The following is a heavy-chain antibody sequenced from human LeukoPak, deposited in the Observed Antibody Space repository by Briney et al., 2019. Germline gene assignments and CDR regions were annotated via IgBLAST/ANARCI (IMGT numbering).Heavy chain of an antibody. CDR3: ARGRYDSSGSYSLFDY. Sequence: GGSLRLSCAASGFTFSSYSMNWVRQAPGKGLEWVSCITRSSIYIYYTDSVKGRFTISRDNAKNSLYLQMNSLRAEDTAVYYCARGRYDSSGSYSLFDYWGQGTLVTVSS. J-gene: IGHJ4*02. V-gene: IGHV3-21*01. CDR2: ITRSSIYI. CDR1: GFTFSSYS. D-gene: IGHD3-22*01.